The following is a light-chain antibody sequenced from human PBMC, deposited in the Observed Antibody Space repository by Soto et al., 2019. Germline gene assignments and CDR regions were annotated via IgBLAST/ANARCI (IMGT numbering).Light chain of an antibody. CDR2: AAS. J-gene: IGKJ1*01. Sequence: DIQMTQSPSSLSASVGDTVTITCRASQGISNYLAWYQQKPGQVPNLLIYAASTLQSGVPSRFSGSGSGTAFTLTISSLRPEDVATYYCQKYSNAPRTFGQGTKVEI. CDR1: QGISNY. V-gene: IGKV1-27*01. CDR3: QKYSNAPRT.